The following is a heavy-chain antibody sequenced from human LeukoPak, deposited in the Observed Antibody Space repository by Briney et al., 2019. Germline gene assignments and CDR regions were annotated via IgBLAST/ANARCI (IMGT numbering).Heavy chain of an antibody. Sequence: GASVKVSCKASGYTFTSYYMHWVRQAPGQGLEWMGIINPSGGSTSYAQKFQGRVTMTRDTSTSTVYMELSSLRSEDTAVYFCARGYCSGNSCYYFDYWSQGTLVTVSS. D-gene: IGHD2-15*01. V-gene: IGHV1-46*01. J-gene: IGHJ4*02. CDR3: ARGYCSGNSCYYFDY. CDR1: GYTFTSYY. CDR2: INPSGGST.